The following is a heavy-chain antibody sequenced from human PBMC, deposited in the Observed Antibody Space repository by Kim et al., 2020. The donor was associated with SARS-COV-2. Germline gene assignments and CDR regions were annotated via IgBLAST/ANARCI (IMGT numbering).Heavy chain of an antibody. D-gene: IGHD3-10*01. CDR3: AKDYGSAIYPKGGDC. J-gene: IGHJ4*02. V-gene: IGHV3-23*01. Sequence: DPVKGRFSISTDETKNTLYLQMSSLTAEDTAVYYCAKDYGSAIYPKGGDCWGQGTLVTVSS.